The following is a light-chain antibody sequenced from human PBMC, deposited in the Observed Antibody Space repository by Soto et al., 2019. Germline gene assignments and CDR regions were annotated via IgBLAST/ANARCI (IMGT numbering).Light chain of an antibody. CDR1: QGISSS. Sequence: DIQMTQSPSSVSASVGDRVTITCRASQGISSSLAWYQQKPGKAPKLLIYVASLLQRGVPSRFSSSRSGTDLTLTIRSLQPADFATSHYQRASSFPWTFGQGTKVEIK. CDR3: QRASSFPWT. V-gene: IGKV1-12*01. J-gene: IGKJ1*01. CDR2: VAS.